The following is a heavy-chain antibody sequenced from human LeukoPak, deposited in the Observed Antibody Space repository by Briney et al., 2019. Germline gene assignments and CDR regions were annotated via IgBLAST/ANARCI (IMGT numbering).Heavy chain of an antibody. Sequence: WASVKVSCKASGYTFTSYGISWVRQAPGQGLEWMGWISAYNGNTNYAQKLQGRVTMTTDTSTSTAYMELRSLRSDDTAVYYCARDLDVLRYFDWLFDAFDIWGQGTMVTVSS. CDR2: ISAYNGNT. CDR3: ARDLDVLRYFDWLFDAFDI. D-gene: IGHD3-9*01. V-gene: IGHV1-18*01. CDR1: GYTFTSYG. J-gene: IGHJ3*02.